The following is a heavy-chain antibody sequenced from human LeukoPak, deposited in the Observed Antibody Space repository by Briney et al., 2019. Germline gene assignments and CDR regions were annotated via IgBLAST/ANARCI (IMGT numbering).Heavy chain of an antibody. Sequence: GGSLRLSCAASGFTFSSYGMHSVRQDPGKGLEWVAFIRYDGSNKYYADSVKGRFTISRDNSKNTLYLQMNSLRAEDTAVYYFAKDTTPPKAGFDPWGQGTLVTASS. D-gene: IGHD1-14*01. V-gene: IGHV3-30*02. CDR3: AKDTTPPKAGFDP. CDR1: GFTFSSYG. J-gene: IGHJ5*02. CDR2: IRYDGSNK.